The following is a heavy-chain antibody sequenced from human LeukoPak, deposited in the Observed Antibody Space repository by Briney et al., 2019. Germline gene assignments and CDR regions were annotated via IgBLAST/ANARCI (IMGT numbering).Heavy chain of an antibody. CDR3: ARRIVGATQRGYYFDN. CDR1: VYSISSGYY. CDR2: IYYSGCT. J-gene: IGHJ4*02. V-gene: IGHV4-38-2*01. D-gene: IGHD1-26*01. Sequence: SEPLSLTCALSVYSISSGYYWGWIRQPPGKGRVGCGCIYYSGCTYYNPSHRRRGTISVVTSKNQFSLKLSSVTAADTAVYYCARRIVGATQRGYYFDNWGQGTLVTASS.